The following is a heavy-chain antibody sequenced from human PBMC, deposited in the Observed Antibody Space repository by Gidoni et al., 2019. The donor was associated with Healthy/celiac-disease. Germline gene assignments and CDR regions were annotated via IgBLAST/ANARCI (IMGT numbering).Heavy chain of an antibody. V-gene: IGHV3-48*03. CDR3: ARESTLWLSDY. J-gene: IGHJ4*02. CDR2: ISSSGSTI. D-gene: IGHD3-10*01. Sequence: EVQLVESGGGLVQPGGSLSLSCAAAGFTFGSYEMNWVRQAPGKGLEWVSYISSSGSTIYYADSVKGRFTISRDNAKNSLYLQMNSLRAEDTAVYYCARESTLWLSDYWGQGTLVTVSS. CDR1: GFTFGSYE.